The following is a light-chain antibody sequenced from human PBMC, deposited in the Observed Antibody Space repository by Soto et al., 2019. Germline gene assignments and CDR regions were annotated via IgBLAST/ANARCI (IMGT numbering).Light chain of an antibody. V-gene: IGLV2-8*01. CDR3: TSYTGSNSLYV. CDR2: EVS. Sequence: QSVLTQPPSVSGAPGQRVTISCTGTSSDVGGYHYVAWYQQHPGKAPKLMIYEVSKRPSGIPDRFSGSKSGNTASLTVSGLQAEDEADYYCTSYTGSNSLYVFGTGTKVTVL. J-gene: IGLJ1*01. CDR1: SSDVGGYHY.